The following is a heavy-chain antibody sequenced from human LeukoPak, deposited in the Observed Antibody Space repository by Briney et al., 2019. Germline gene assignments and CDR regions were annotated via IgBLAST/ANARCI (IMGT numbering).Heavy chain of an antibody. CDR3: ARAIGLSARAAFGY. V-gene: IGHV1-8*01. CDR1: GFPFSTYD. D-gene: IGHD6-6*01. J-gene: IGHJ4*02. Sequence: GASVKVSCKASGFPFSTYDMYWVRQAPGQGLEWMGWIHPDTGRAVHAQKFQGRLTMTWDTSMSTAYMDLAFLTSEDTAVYYCARAIGLSARAAFGYWGQGTLVTVSS. CDR2: IHPDTGRA.